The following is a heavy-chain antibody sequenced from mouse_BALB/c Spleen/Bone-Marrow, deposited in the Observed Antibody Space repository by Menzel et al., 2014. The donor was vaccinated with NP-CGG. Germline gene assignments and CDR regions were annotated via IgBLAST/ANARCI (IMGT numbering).Heavy chain of an antibody. J-gene: IGHJ4*01. D-gene: IGHD1-1*01. CDR1: GFSLTSYG. Sequence: VQLQEPGPGLVAPSQSLSITCTVSGFSLTSYGVHWVRQPPGKVLEWLGVIWAGGSTNYNSALMSRLSISKDNSKSQVFLKMNSLQTDDTAMYYCARGSYYEGAMDYWGQGTSATVSS. CDR2: IWAGGST. CDR3: ARGSYYEGAMDY. V-gene: IGHV2-9*02.